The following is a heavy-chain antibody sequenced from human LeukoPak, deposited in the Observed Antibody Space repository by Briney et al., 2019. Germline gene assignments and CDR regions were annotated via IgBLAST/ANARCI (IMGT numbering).Heavy chain of an antibody. D-gene: IGHD2-15*01. V-gene: IGHV1-69*04. CDR2: IIPILGIT. J-gene: IGHJ4*02. CDR3: ARGSQVVAADSGQFDY. CDR1: GGTFSNYA. Sequence: ASVTLSCKASGGTFSNYAFSWVRQAPGQGLEWMGRIIPILGITNYAQKFQGRVTITAEKSTSTAYMEVSRLRSEDTAVSYCARGSQVVAADSGQFDYWGQGTLVTVSS.